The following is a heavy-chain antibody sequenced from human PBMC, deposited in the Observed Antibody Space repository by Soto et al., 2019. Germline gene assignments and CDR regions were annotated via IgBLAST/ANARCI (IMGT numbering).Heavy chain of an antibody. J-gene: IGHJ5*02. CDR1: GFTFSSYI. D-gene: IGHD6-13*01. CDR3: ARDSPYSSSWYDLNWFDP. CDR2: ISSSSSTT. V-gene: IGHV3-48*02. Sequence: GGSLRLSCAASGFTFSSYIMNWVRQAPGKGLEWVSYISSSSSTTYYADSVKGRFTISRDNAKNSLYLQMNSLRDEDTAVYYCARDSPYSSSWYDLNWFDPWGQGTLVTVSS.